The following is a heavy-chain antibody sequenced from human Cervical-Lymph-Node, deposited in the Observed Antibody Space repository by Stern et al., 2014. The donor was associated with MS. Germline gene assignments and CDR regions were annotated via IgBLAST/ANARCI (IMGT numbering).Heavy chain of an antibody. CDR2: LNPSSGAT. Sequence: QMQLVQSGGEVKKPGASVKVSCRASGYIFTSYYIHWVRQAPGKGLVWMGRLNPSSGATDLPPSFQDRVTMTRDTSITTAYMELTRLTSDDTAVYYCARSITVTPLEYWGQGSLVAVSS. J-gene: IGHJ4*02. CDR3: ARSITVTPLEY. CDR1: GYIFTSYY. V-gene: IGHV1-2*06. D-gene: IGHD4-17*01.